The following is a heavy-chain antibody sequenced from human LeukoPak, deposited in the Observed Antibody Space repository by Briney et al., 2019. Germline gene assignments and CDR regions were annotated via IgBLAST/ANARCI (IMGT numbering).Heavy chain of an antibody. D-gene: IGHD3-22*01. V-gene: IGHV4-38-2*02. CDR2: IYHSGST. CDR3: ASTTMMGN. CDR1: GYSISSGYD. Sequence: SETLSLTCTVSGYSISSGYDWGWIRQPPGKGLEWIGSIYHSGSTYYNPSLKGRVTISVDTSKNQFSLKLSSVTAADTAVYYCASTTMMGNWGQGTLVTVSS. J-gene: IGHJ4*02.